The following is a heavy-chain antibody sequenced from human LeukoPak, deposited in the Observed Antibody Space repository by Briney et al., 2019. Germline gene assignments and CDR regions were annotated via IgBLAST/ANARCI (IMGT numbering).Heavy chain of an antibody. J-gene: IGHJ1*01. V-gene: IGHV5-51*01. D-gene: IGHD2-2*01. CDR1: GYSFTSYW. CDR3: ARQAVPVAKYFQF. Sequence: GESLKISCKGSGYSFTSYWIGWVRQMPGKGLEWLGIIYPGDSDTRYSPSFQGQVTVSADKSIGTAYLQWSSLKASDTAMYYCARQAVPVAKYFQFWGQGTLVTVSS. CDR2: IYPGDSDT.